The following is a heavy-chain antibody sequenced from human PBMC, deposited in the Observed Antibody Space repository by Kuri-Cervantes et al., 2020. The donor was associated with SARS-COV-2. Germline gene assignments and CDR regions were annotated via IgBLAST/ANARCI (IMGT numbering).Heavy chain of an antibody. D-gene: IGHD3-3*01. J-gene: IGHJ6*01. V-gene: IGHV3-30-3*01. CDR1: GFTFSSYW. CDR3: ARELHDFWSGYYGPYYFYAMDV. CDR2: ISYDGNNK. Sequence: GGSLRLSCAASGFTFSSYWMHWVRQAPGKGLAWVAVISYDGNNKYYADSVKGRFTISRDDSKNTLYLQMNSLRVEDTAVYYCARELHDFWSGYYGPYYFYAMDVWGQGTTVTVSS.